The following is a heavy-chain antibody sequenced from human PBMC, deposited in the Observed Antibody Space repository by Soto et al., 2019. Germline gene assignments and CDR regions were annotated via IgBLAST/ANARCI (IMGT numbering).Heavy chain of an antibody. D-gene: IGHD6-19*01. J-gene: IGHJ6*02. CDR2: IVVGSGHT. CDR3: AATIIAVSGTGYYAMDV. V-gene: IGHV1-58*02. Sequence: RASVKVSCKASGITFSTSAMQWVRQARGQRLEWIGWIVVGSGHTNYAQKFQERITITRDMSRSTAYMELSSLRSEDTAVYYCAATIIAVSGTGYYAMDVWGQGTTVTVSS. CDR1: GITFSTSA.